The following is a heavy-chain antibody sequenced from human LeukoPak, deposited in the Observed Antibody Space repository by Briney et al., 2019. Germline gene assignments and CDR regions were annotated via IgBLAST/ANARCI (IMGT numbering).Heavy chain of an antibody. CDR3: ATGVSGYYVFDY. CDR1: GGSISSSNYY. D-gene: IGHD3-22*01. Sequence: SETLSLTCTVSGGSISSSNYYWGWIRQPPGKGLEWIGSIYYSGSTYYNPSLKSRVTISVDTSKNQFSLKLSSVTAADTAVYYCATGVSGYYVFDYWGQGTLVTVSS. V-gene: IGHV4-39*07. J-gene: IGHJ4*02. CDR2: IYYSGST.